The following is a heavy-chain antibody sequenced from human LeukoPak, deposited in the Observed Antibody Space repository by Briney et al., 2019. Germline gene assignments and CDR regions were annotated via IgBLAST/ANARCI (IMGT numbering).Heavy chain of an antibody. V-gene: IGHV1-18*01. CDR2: ISAYNGNT. CDR3: ARERQVLDV. CDR1: GYTFTSYG. D-gene: IGHD6-25*01. Sequence: ASVKVSCKASGYTFTSYGISWVRQAPGQGLEWMGWISAYNGNTNYAQKLQGRVSMTTDTFTSTAYMELRSVRSDDTAVYYCARERQVLDVWGKGTTVTVSS. J-gene: IGHJ6*04.